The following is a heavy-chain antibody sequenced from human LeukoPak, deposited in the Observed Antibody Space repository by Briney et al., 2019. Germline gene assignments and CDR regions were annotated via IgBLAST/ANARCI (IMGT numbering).Heavy chain of an antibody. J-gene: IGHJ6*02. D-gene: IGHD4-11*01. V-gene: IGHV1-58*01. CDR2: IVVGSGNT. Sequence: SVKVSCKASGFTFTKSALQWVRQARGQPLEWIGWIVVGSGNTDYAQKFQERVTITRDMFTSTAYMELSSLRSEDTAVYYCAAGLRGPTVTGKYYYYGMDVWGQGTTVTVSS. CDR1: GFTFTKSA. CDR3: AAGLRGPTVTGKYYYYGMDV.